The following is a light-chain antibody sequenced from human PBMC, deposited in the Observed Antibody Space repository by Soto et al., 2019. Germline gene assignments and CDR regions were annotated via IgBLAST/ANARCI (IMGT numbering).Light chain of an antibody. Sequence: DIVLTQSPATLSLSPGERASLSCRASQSVGNSLAWYQQKLGQPPRLLIYDASTRATGVPARFCGSGSGTDFTLTISSLEPEDFAVYYCQQRTSWPLLTFGGGTKVEIK. V-gene: IGKV3-11*01. CDR2: DAS. J-gene: IGKJ4*01. CDR1: QSVGNS. CDR3: QQRTSWPLLT.